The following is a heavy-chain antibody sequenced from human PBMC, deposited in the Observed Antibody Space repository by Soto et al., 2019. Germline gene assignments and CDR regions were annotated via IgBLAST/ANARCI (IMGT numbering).Heavy chain of an antibody. CDR1: GDSISAYS. CDR2: IHYNGNS. CDR3: GRAGNLGRCLQPLNF. D-gene: IGHD1-1*01. Sequence: QVQLQVSAPGLVKPSETLSLTCTVSGDSISAYSWSWVRQPPGKGLGWIGNIHYNGNSKNTPSLRGRVTTAXAXSXXPFSPNLISVTTADTAKYCCGRAGNLGRCLQPLNFWGQGTLVTVSS. V-gene: IGHV4-59*01. J-gene: IGHJ4*02.